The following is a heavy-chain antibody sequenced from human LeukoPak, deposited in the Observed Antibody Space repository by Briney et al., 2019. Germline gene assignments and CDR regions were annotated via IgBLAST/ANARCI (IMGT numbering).Heavy chain of an antibody. CDR1: GYTFTDYY. Sequence: GASVKVSCRASGYTFTDYYMHWVRQAPGQGLEWMGWINPNSGGTNYAQKFQGRVTMTRDTSISTAYMELSRLRSDDTAVYYCAREHSSSQYYYYMDVWGKGTTVTVSS. CDR3: AREHSSSQYYYYMDV. J-gene: IGHJ6*03. D-gene: IGHD6-6*01. V-gene: IGHV1-2*02. CDR2: INPNSGGT.